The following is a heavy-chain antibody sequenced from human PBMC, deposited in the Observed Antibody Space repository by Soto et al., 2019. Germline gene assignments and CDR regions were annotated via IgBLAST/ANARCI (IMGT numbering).Heavy chain of an antibody. CDR1: GGTFSSYA. D-gene: IGHD6-13*01. Sequence: QVQLVQSGAEVKKPGSSVKVSCKASGGTFSSYAISWVRQAPGQGLEWMGIINPTGGSTSYAQKFQGRVTMTRDTSTSTVYMELSSLRSEDTAVYYCARALELYSSSWPYFDYWGQGTLVTVSS. V-gene: IGHV1-46*01. J-gene: IGHJ4*02. CDR3: ARALELYSSSWPYFDY. CDR2: INPTGGST.